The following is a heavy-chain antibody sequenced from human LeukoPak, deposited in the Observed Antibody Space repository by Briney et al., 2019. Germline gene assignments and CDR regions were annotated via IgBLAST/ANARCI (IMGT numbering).Heavy chain of an antibody. J-gene: IGHJ2*01. Sequence: SETLSLTCAVYGGSFSGYYWSWIRQPPGKGLEWIGEINHSGSTNYNPSLKSPVTISVDTSKNQFSLKLSSVPAADTAVYYCARARRAFVVVTAGRYWYFDLWGRGTLVTVSS. CDR3: ARARRAFVVVTAGRYWYFDL. V-gene: IGHV4-34*01. CDR2: INHSGST. CDR1: GGSFSGYY. D-gene: IGHD2-21*02.